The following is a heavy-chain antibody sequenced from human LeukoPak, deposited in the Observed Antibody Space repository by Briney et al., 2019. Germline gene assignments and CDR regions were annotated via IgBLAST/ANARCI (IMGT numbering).Heavy chain of an antibody. J-gene: IGHJ4*02. Sequence: GGSLRLSCAASGFTFSSYEMNWVRQAPGKGLEWVSYISSSGTTIHYADSVKGRFTISRDNAKNSLYLQVASLRGDDTATYYCAREGNDYYYDQWGQGTLVTVSP. CDR3: AREGNDYYYDQ. V-gene: IGHV3-48*03. D-gene: IGHD3-16*01. CDR2: ISSSGTTI. CDR1: GFTFSSYE.